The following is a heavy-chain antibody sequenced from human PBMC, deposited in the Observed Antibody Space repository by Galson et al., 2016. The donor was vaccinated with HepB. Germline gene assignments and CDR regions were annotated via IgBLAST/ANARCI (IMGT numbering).Heavy chain of an antibody. CDR3: ARETRGGTMSKVMDV. V-gene: IGHV1-8*01. CDR2: INPRSGNT. D-gene: IGHD2-15*01. CDR1: EYTFSNYD. J-gene: IGHJ6*02. Sequence: SVKVSCKASEYTFSNYDINWVRRATGQGPEYMGWINPRSGNTGYAQKFQDRVTMTRNTAITTAYMELSSLTSEDTAVYYCARETRGGTMSKVMDVWGQGTTVTVS.